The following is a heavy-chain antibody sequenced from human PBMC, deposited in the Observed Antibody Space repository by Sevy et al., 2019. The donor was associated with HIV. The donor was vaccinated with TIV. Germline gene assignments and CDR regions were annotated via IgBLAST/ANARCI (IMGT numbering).Heavy chain of an antibody. J-gene: IGHJ4*02. D-gene: IGHD3-22*01. V-gene: IGHV3-48*03. CDR1: GFTFSSYE. CDR3: AGDWLYYYDSSGYYPSG. CDR2: ISSSGSTI. Sequence: GGSLRLSCAASGFTFSSYEMNWVRQAPGKGLEWVSYISSSGSTIYYADSVKGRFTISRDNAKNSVYLQMNSLRAEDTAVYYCAGDWLYYYDSSGYYPSGWGQGTLVTVSS.